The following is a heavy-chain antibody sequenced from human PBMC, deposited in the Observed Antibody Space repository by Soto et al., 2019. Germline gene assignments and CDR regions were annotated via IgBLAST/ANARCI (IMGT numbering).Heavy chain of an antibody. CDR3: ARGIRQFHYFDS. Sequence: GGSLRLSCAASGFTFSGYAMHWVRQAPGKGLEWVAVISYDGSNKYYADSVKGRFTISRDNSKNTLYLQMNSLRAEDTAVYYCARGIRQFHYFDSWGQGTLVTVSS. J-gene: IGHJ4*02. V-gene: IGHV3-30-3*01. D-gene: IGHD6-19*01. CDR2: ISYDGSNK. CDR1: GFTFSGYA.